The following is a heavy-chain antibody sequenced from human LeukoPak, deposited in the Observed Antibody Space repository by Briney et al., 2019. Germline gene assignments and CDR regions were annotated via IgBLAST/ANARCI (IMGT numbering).Heavy chain of an antibody. CDR1: GGSVSSGTYF. Sequence: PSETLSLTCTVSGGSVSSGTYFWTWVRQPPGKGLEWIGHIHYSVTTNYNPSLKSRVTMPLDTSKNQFSLKLSSVTAADTAVYYCARVKQQLVRAWFDPWGQGTLVTVSS. V-gene: IGHV4-61*01. CDR3: ARVKQQLVRAWFDP. CDR2: IHYSVTT. D-gene: IGHD6-13*01. J-gene: IGHJ5*02.